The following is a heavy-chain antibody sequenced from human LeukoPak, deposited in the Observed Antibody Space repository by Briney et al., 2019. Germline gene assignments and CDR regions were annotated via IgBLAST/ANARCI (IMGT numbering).Heavy chain of an antibody. J-gene: IGHJ4*02. CDR3: ARTSPTSHFDF. CDR1: GFTFTTYW. CDR2: INGDGSNS. D-gene: IGHD3-16*01. V-gene: IGHV3-74*01. Sequence: GGSLRLSCVASGFTFTTYWMHWVRQAPGKGLVWVSRINGDGSNSNYADSVKGRFTISRDNARNTLYLQMSGLRAEDTALYYCARTSPTSHFDFWGQGTLVTVSS.